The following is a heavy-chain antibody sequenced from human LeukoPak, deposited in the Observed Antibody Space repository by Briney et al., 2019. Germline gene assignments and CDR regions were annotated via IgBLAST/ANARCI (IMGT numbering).Heavy chain of an antibody. CDR2: IYYSGST. Sequence: SETLSLTCTVSGGSISSYYWSWIRQPPGKGLEWIGYIYYSGSTYYNPSLKSRVTISVDTSKNQFSLKLSSVTAADTAVYYCARAMRTTAVTAGDYHYYYGMDVWGQGTTVTVPS. CDR1: GGSISSYY. V-gene: IGHV4-59*08. J-gene: IGHJ6*02. D-gene: IGHD4-17*01. CDR3: ARAMRTTAVTAGDYHYYYGMDV.